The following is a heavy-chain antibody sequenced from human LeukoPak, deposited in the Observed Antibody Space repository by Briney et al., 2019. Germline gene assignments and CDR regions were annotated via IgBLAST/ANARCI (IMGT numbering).Heavy chain of an antibody. J-gene: IGHJ4*02. V-gene: IGHV3-23*01. D-gene: IGHD3-22*01. Sequence: GGSLKLFCAASGFTFSTYAMSWVRQDPGKGLELISAISGSGGYTYHEDSVKGRFTISRDNSKNTLYLQMNSLRAEDTAVYYCAKDGSEYYFDSSGYADYWGQGTLVTVSS. CDR2: ISGSGGYT. CDR1: GFTFSTYA. CDR3: AKDGSEYYFDSSGYADY.